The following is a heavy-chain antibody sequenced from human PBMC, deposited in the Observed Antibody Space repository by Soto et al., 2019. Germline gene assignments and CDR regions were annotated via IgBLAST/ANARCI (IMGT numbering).Heavy chain of an antibody. CDR1: GFTFSTYA. Sequence: PGGSLRLSCSASGFTFSTYAMHWVRQAPGKGLEYVSAISNNGGSTYYADSVKGRFTISRDNSKNTLYLQMNSLRAEDTAVYYCARVLGSGYYYYGMDVWGQGTTVTVSS. J-gene: IGHJ6*02. D-gene: IGHD3-10*01. V-gene: IGHV3-64*04. CDR2: ISNNGGST. CDR3: ARVLGSGYYYYGMDV.